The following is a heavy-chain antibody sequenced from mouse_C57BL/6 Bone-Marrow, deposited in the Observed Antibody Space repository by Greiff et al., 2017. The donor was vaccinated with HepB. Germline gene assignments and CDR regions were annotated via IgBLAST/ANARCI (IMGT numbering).Heavy chain of an antibody. CDR3: ARDSGQAWFAY. J-gene: IGHJ3*01. CDR2: ISDGGSYT. Sequence: EVMLVESGGGLVKPGGSLKLSCAASGFTFSSYAMSWVRQTPEKRLEWVATISDGGSYTYYPDNVKGRFPISRDNAKNNLYLQMSHLKSEDTAMYYCARDSGQAWFAYWGQGTLVTVSA. CDR1: GFTFSSYA. D-gene: IGHD3-1*01. V-gene: IGHV5-4*01.